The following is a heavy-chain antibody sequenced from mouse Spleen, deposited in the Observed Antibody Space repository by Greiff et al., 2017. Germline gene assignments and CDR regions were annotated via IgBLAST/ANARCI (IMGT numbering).Heavy chain of an antibody. Sequence: LVESGAELVRPGASVKLSCTASGFNIKDDYMHWVKQRPEQGLEWIGWIDPENGDTEYASKFQGKATITADTSSNTAYLQLSSMTSEDTAVYYCTTWTVVARRGRFDYWGQGTTLTVSS. D-gene: IGHD1-1*01. CDR3: TTWTVVARRGRFDY. J-gene: IGHJ2*01. CDR2: IDPENGDT. V-gene: IGHV14-4*01. CDR1: GFNIKDDY.